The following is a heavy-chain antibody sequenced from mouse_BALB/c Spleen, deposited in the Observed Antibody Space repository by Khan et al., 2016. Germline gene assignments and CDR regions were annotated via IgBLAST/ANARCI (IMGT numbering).Heavy chain of an antibody. V-gene: IGHV14-3*02. Sequence: VQLKQSGAELVKPGASVKLSCTVSGFNIKDTYMYWVKQRPEQGLEWIGRIDTANGNSKYDPKFQGKATITADTSSNTAYLQLSSLTSEDTAVYACAREYYGSRWYFDVWGAGTTVTVSS. CDR1: GFNIKDTY. CDR2: IDTANGNS. CDR3: AREYYGSRWYFDV. J-gene: IGHJ1*01. D-gene: IGHD1-1*01.